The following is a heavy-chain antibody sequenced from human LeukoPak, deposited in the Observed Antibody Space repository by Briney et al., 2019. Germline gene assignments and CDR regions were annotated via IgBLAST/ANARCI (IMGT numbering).Heavy chain of an antibody. V-gene: IGHV4-39*02. CDR2: LYSSGTR. Sequence: SETLSLICTISWDSITTNSYWSGCIRQSPGKGLQWTGSLYSSGTRYYQPSLKTRATISPDTSTHPYSLRLPSVTAADTDVYSCARRGLWALPLGTWFDPWGQGILVTVSS. D-gene: IGHD3-16*01. J-gene: IGHJ5*02. CDR1: WDSITTNSYW. CDR3: ARRGLWALPLGTWFDP.